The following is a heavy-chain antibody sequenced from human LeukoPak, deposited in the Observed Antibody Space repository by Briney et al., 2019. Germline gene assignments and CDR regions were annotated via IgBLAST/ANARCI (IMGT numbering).Heavy chain of an antibody. Sequence: ASVKVSCKASGYTFTNYGISWVRQAPGQGLEWMGWISTYSGNTNYAQNLQGRVTMTTDTSTSTAYMELRSLRSDDTAVYYCARAPDDYDFWSGPFDYWGRGTLVTVSS. CDR1: GYTFTNYG. CDR2: ISTYSGNT. D-gene: IGHD3-3*01. J-gene: IGHJ4*02. CDR3: ARAPDDYDFWSGPFDY. V-gene: IGHV1-18*01.